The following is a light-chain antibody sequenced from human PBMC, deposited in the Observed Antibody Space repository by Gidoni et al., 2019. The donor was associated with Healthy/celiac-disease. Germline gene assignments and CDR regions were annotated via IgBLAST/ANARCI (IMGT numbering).Light chain of an antibody. J-gene: IGKJ3*01. CDR3: QQYNNWPRT. CDR1: QSVSSN. CDR2: GAS. Sequence: EIVMTQSPATLSVSPGERATLSCRASQSVSSNLAWYQQKPGQAPRLLIYGASTRATGIPARFRGSGSGPEFTLTISSLQSEDFAVYYCQQYNNWPRTFGPGTKVDIK. V-gene: IGKV3-15*01.